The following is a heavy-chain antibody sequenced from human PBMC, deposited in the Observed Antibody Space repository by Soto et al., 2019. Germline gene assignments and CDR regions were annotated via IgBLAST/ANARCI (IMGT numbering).Heavy chain of an antibody. J-gene: IGHJ6*02. Sequence: ASVKVSCKASGYTFTIYGISWVRQSPLQWLDWMGCISAYNGNTNYAQKLQGRVTMTTDTSTSTAYMELRSLRSDDTAVYYCARDSRPVYDFWSGYRGHYYYYGMDVWGQGTTVTVSS. V-gene: IGHV1-18*01. CDR3: ARDSRPVYDFWSGYRGHYYYYGMDV. CDR1: GYTFTIYG. D-gene: IGHD3-3*01. CDR2: ISAYNGNT.